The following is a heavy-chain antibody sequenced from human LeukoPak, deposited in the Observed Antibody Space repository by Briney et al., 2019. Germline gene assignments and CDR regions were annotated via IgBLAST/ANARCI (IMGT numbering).Heavy chain of an antibody. D-gene: IGHD3-22*01. Sequence: PSETLSLTXAVSGYSIGSGYYWGWIRQPPGKGLEWIGSIYHSGSTYYNPSLKSRVTISVDTSKNQFSLKLSSVTAADTAVYYCARRSYYDSSDYYQLGGYYFDYWGQGTLVTVSS. V-gene: IGHV4-38-2*01. CDR1: GYSIGSGYY. CDR3: ARRSYYDSSDYYQLGGYYFDY. J-gene: IGHJ4*02. CDR2: IYHSGST.